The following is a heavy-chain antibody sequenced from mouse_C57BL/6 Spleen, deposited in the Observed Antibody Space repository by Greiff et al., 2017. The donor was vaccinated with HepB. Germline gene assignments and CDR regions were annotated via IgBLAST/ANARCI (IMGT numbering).Heavy chain of an antibody. Sequence: QVQLQQPGAELVKHGASVKLSCKASGYTFTSYWMQWVKQRPGQGLEWIGEIDPSDGYTNYNQKFKGKATLTVDTSSSTAYMQLSSLTSEDSAVYYCARSTITTVVAHWYFDVWGTGTTVTVSS. D-gene: IGHD1-1*01. CDR3: ARSTITTVVAHWYFDV. CDR1: GYTFTSYW. V-gene: IGHV1-50*01. CDR2: IDPSDGYT. J-gene: IGHJ1*03.